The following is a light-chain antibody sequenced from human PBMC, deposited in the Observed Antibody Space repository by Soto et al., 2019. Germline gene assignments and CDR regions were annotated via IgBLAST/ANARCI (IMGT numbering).Light chain of an antibody. V-gene: IGKV1-9*01. CDR3: QQLNSYPYT. CDR2: AAS. J-gene: IGKJ2*01. CDR1: QGISSY. Sequence: DIQLTQSPSFLSASVGDRVTITCRASQGISSYVAWYQQKPGKVPKALIYAASTLQSGVPPRFSGSGSGTEFTLTISSLQPEDFATYYCQQLNSYPYTFGQGTKLEIK.